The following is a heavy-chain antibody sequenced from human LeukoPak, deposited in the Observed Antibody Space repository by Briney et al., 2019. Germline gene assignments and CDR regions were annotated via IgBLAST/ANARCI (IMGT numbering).Heavy chain of an antibody. CDR3: ARIPHTVAGHFDY. Sequence: GESLKISCKGSGYSFTSYWIGWVRQMPGKGLERMGIIYPGDSDTRYSPSFQGQVTISADKSISTAYLQWSSLKASDTAMYYCARIPHTVAGHFDYWGQGTLVTVSS. D-gene: IGHD6-19*01. V-gene: IGHV5-51*01. CDR1: GYSFTSYW. CDR2: IYPGDSDT. J-gene: IGHJ4*02.